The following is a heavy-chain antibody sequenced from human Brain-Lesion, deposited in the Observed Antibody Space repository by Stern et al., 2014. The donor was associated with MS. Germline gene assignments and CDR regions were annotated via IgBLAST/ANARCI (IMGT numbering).Heavy chain of an antibody. J-gene: IGHJ4*02. CDR2: MYSRGGT. CDR3: ARKTDTAVGGDY. CDR1: GFSVSTNF. Sequence: EVQLEASGGGLIQPGGSLRLSCAASGFSVSTNFMSWVRQAPGKGLEWVSLMYSRGGTNYADSVKGRFTISRDSSKNTLYLQMSDLRAEDTAVYYCARKTDTAVGGDYWGPGTLVTVSS. D-gene: IGHD5-18*01. V-gene: IGHV3-53*01.